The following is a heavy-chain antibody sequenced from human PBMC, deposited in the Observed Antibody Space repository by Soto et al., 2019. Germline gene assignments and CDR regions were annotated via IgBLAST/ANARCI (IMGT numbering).Heavy chain of an antibody. V-gene: IGHV3-30-3*01. CDR2: ISYDGSDK. D-gene: IGHD5-12*01. CDR3: ARSGYSGYGDFDY. J-gene: IGHJ4*02. Sequence: QVQLVESGGGVVQPGRSLRLSCAASGFTFSGYAMHWVRQAPGKGLEWVAVISYDGSDKYYADSVKGRFTISRDNSKNTLYLQMISLRAEDTAIYYCARSGYSGYGDFDYSGQGTLVTVSS. CDR1: GFTFSGYA.